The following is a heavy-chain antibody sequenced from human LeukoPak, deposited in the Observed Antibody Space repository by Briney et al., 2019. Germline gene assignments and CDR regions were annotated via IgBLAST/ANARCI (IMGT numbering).Heavy chain of an antibody. J-gene: IGHJ3*02. CDR3: ARATLGLGSDAFDI. Sequence: ASVKVSCKASGYTFTGYYMHWARQAPGQGLEWMGWINPNSGGTNYAQKFQGRVTMTRDTSISTAYMELSRLRSDDTAVYYCARATLGLGSDAFDIWGQGTMVTVSS. D-gene: IGHD3-10*01. V-gene: IGHV1-2*02. CDR1: GYTFTGYY. CDR2: INPNSGGT.